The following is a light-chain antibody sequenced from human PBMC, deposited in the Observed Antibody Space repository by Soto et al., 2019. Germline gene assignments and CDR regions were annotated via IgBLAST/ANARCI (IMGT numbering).Light chain of an antibody. CDR2: QES. Sequence: LTRSPSSLTVYVGGRVIITCRASQGISRYLAWYQQNPGNPPKPPIYQESTLHSRVPSRFSGRKSGTQFTLTTDSLQPEYLATYYSQQATTYPRTFGGGTKLDIK. V-gene: IGKV1-9*01. CDR1: QGISRY. J-gene: IGKJ4*01. CDR3: QQATTYPRT.